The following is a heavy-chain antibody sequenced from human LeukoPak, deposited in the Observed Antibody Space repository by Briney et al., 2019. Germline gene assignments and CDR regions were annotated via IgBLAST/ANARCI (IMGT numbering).Heavy chain of an antibody. J-gene: IGHJ6*02. CDR2: IYYSGST. CDR1: GGSISRYY. CDR3: ASLSGWYEGYYYYYGMDV. D-gene: IGHD6-19*01. V-gene: IGHV4-59*12. Sequence: SETLSLTCPVSGGSISRYYWSWIRQPPGKGLEWIGYIYYSGSTNYNPSLKSRVTISVDTSKNQFSLKLSSVTAADTAVYYCASLSGWYEGYYYYYGMDVWGQGTTVTVSS.